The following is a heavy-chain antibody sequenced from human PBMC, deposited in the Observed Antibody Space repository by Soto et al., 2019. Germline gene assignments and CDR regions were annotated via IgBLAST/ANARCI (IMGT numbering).Heavy chain of an antibody. CDR2: ISSSSSTI. CDR1: GFTFSSYS. CDR3: ARGQFGRVVFYYYGMDV. J-gene: IGHJ6*02. Sequence: GGSLRLSCAASGFTFSSYSMNWVRQAPGKGLEWVSYISSSSSTIYYADSVKGRFTISRDNAKNSLYLQMNSLRDEDAAVYYCARGQFGRVVFYYYGMDVWGQGTTVTVSS. D-gene: IGHD3-16*01. V-gene: IGHV3-48*02.